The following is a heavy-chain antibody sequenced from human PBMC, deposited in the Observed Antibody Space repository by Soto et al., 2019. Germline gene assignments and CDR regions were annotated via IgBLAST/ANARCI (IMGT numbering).Heavy chain of an antibody. CDR3: AHLNTRGYYFDY. J-gene: IGHJ4*02. Sequence: PLSLTCTVSGASVSTGVYYWTWIRQPPGKALEWLAHVYWNDDKYYSLSLKSRLTISKDTSKSQVVLTMTNMDPVDTATYYCAHLNTRGYYFDYWGQGALVTVSS. CDR1: GASVSTGVYY. V-gene: IGHV2-5*01. CDR2: VYWNDDK.